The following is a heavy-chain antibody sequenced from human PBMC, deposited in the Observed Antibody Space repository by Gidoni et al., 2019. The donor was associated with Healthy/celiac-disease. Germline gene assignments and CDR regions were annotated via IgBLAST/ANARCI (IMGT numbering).Heavy chain of an antibody. D-gene: IGHD5-12*01. CDR3: TTSPGYDYKIDY. J-gene: IGHJ4*02. CDR2: IKSKTDGGTT. CDR1: GFTFSNAW. Sequence: EVQLVESGGGLVKPGGSIRLSCEASGFTFSNAWMSWVRQAPGKGLEWVGRIKSKTDGGTTDYAAPVKGRFTISRDDSKNTLYLQMNSLKTEDTAVYYCTTSPGYDYKIDYWGQGTLVTVSS. V-gene: IGHV3-15*01.